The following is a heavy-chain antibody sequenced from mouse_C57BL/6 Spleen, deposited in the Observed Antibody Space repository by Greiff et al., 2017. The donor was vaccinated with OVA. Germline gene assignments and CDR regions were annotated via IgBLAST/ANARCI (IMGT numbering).Heavy chain of an antibody. CDR1: GYTFTSYW. J-gene: IGHJ4*01. D-gene: IGHD2-12*01. V-gene: IGHV1-72*01. Sequence: QVQLQQPGAELVKPGASVKLSCKASGYTFTSYWMHWVKQRPGQGLEWIGRIDPNSGGTNYNETFKSKATVTVDKPSSTAYMQLSSLTSEDTAVYYCARSYDDGYAIDYWGQGTSVTVSS. CDR3: ARSYDDGYAIDY. CDR2: IDPNSGGT.